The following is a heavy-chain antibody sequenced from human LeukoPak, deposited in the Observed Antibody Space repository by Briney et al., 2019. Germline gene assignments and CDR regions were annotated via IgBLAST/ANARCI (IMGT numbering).Heavy chain of an antibody. CDR2: IVLGSGKT. CDR3: ATGGSWFDP. V-gene: IGHV1-58*02. J-gene: IGHJ5*02. Sequence: SVKVSCKASGFTFSNSAMQWVRQARGQRLEWIGWIVLGSGKTNYAQNFQDRVTLTRDVSASTAYMVLSSLRSEDTAVYYCATGGSWFDPWGQGTLVTVSS. CDR1: GFTFSNSA. D-gene: IGHD3-16*01.